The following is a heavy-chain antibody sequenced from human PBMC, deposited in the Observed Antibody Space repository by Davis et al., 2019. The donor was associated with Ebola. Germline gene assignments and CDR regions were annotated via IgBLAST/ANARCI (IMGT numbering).Heavy chain of an antibody. D-gene: IGHD5-18*01. J-gene: IGHJ4*02. CDR1: GFTFSGSA. CDR3: ARAPGYSYGDY. Sequence: HTEGSLRLSCAASGFTFSGSAMHWVRQASGKGLVWVSRINSDGSSTSYADSVKGRFTISRDNAKNTLYLQMNSLRAEDTAVYYCARAPGYSYGDYWGQGTLVTVSS. CDR2: INSDGSST. V-gene: IGHV3-74*01.